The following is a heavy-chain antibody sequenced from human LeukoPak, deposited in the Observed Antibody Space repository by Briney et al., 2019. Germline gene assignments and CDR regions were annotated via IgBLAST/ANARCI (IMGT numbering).Heavy chain of an antibody. D-gene: IGHD3-16*02. Sequence: SETLSLTCTVSGGSISSGDYYWSWIRQPPGKGLEWIGYIYYSGSTYYNPSLKSRVTILVDTSKNQFSLKLSSVTAADTAVYYCARDAYDYVWGSYPDDAFDIWGQGTMVTVSS. CDR2: IYYSGST. CDR1: GGSISSGDYY. V-gene: IGHV4-30-4*01. CDR3: ARDAYDYVWGSYPDDAFDI. J-gene: IGHJ3*02.